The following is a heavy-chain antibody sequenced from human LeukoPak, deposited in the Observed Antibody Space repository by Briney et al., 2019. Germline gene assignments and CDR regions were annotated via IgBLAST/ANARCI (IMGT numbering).Heavy chain of an antibody. V-gene: IGHV3-23*01. D-gene: IGHD4-17*01. CDR1: GFTFSSYA. CDR2: ISGSGGST. J-gene: IGHJ4*02. CDR3: AKDPIPGEATVTPFDY. Sequence: PTGGSLRLSCAASGFTFSSYAMSWVRQAPGKGLEWVSTISGSGGSTYYADSVKGRFTISRDNSKNTLYLQMNSLRAEDTAVYYCAKDPIPGEATVTPFDYWGQGTLVTVSS.